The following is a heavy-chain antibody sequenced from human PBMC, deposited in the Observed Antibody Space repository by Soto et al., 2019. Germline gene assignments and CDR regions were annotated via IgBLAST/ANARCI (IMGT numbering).Heavy chain of an antibody. CDR2: ISGYDATT. CDR3: ARGPTREALDI. Sequence: QVQLVQSGTEVKKPGASVKVSCKASGYTFTSYGISWVRQAPGQGLEWMGWISGYDATTRHAQKLQGGVTMTADTATTPAYVELRSLGSEGTAEQYCARGPTREALDIGGQGKVVTVPS. V-gene: IGHV1-18*01. CDR1: GYTFTSYG. J-gene: IGHJ3*02. D-gene: IGHD3-16*02.